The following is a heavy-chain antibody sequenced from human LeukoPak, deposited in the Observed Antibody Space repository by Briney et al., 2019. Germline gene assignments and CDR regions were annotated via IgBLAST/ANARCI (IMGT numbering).Heavy chain of an antibody. CDR1: AGSISSGGYP. V-gene: IGHV4-30-2*01. CDR2: IYHSGNT. J-gene: IGHJ4*02. D-gene: IGHD3-22*01. CDR3: ARGGRSGSYGLDV. Sequence: PSQTLSLTCAVSAGSISSGGYPWSWIRQPPGKGLEWIAYIYHSGNTHYNPSLESRVTISEDRSKNQLSLKLSSVTAADTAVYYCARGGRSGSYGLDVWGQGTLVTVSS.